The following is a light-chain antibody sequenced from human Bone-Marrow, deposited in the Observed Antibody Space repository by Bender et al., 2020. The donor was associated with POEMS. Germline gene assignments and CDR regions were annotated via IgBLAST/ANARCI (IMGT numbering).Light chain of an antibody. CDR3: SSYGVDKAL. V-gene: IGLV2-11*01. CDR1: SSDVGGYIY. CDR2: EVR. Sequence: SALTQPRSVSGSPGQSVTISCTGTSSDVGGYIYVSWYQHHPGKAPKVIIFEVRRRPSGVPDRFSGSKSGNTASLTVSGLQAEDEADYYCSSYGVDKALFGGGTKLTVL. J-gene: IGLJ2*01.